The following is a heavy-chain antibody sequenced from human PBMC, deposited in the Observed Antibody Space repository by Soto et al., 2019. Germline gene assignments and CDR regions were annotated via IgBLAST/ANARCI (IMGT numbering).Heavy chain of an antibody. Sequence: PGGSLRLSCAASGFTVGSSHMSWVRQAPGKGLEWVSVIYTDGNTFYADSVKGRFTISRDNSKNTLYLQMNSLRAEDTAVYYCARDYLVVPHRVIDYWGQGTLVTVSS. J-gene: IGHJ4*02. CDR1: GFTVGSSH. V-gene: IGHV3-66*01. CDR2: IYTDGNT. CDR3: ARDYLVVPHRVIDY. D-gene: IGHD2-2*01.